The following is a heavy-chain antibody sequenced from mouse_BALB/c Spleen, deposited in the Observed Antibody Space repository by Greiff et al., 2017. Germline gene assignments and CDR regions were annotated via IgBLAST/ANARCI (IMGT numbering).Heavy chain of an antibody. J-gene: IGHJ4*01. CDR2: IWSDGST. CDR3: ARHPVKGNYDAMDY. V-gene: IGHV2-6-2*01. D-gene: IGHD2-1*01. CDR1: GFSLTSYG. Sequence: QVQLKESGPDLVAPSQSLSITCTASGFSLTSYGVHWVRQPPGKGLEWLVVIWSDGSTTYNSALKSRLSISKDNSKSQVFLQMNSLQTDDTAVYYCARHPVKGNYDAMDYWGQGTSVTVSS.